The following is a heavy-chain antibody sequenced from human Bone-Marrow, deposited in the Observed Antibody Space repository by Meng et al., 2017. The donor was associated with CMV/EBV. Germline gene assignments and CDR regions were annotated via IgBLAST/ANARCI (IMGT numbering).Heavy chain of an antibody. CDR1: GFTFSSYD. CDR3: ARSLSGRGDYYYGMDV. Sequence: GESLKISCAASGFTFSSYDMHWVRQATGKGLEWVSAIGTAGDTYYPGSVKGRFTISRENAKNSLYLQMNSLRAGDTAVYYCARSLSGRGDYYYGMDVWGQGITVTFSS. J-gene: IGHJ6*02. V-gene: IGHV3-13*01. CDR2: IGTAGDT.